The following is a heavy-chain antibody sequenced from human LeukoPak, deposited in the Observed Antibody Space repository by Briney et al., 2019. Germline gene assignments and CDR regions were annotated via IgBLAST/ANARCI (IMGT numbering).Heavy chain of an antibody. D-gene: IGHD6-13*01. CDR3: ARSSGRAAAGNFDY. Sequence: SETLSLTCTVSGGSISSYYWSWIRQPPGKGLEGIGYIYYSGSTNYNPSLKSRVTISVDTSENQFSLKLSSVTAADTAVYYCARSSGRAAAGNFDYWGQGTLVTVSS. J-gene: IGHJ4*02. V-gene: IGHV4-59*01. CDR1: GGSISSYY. CDR2: IYYSGST.